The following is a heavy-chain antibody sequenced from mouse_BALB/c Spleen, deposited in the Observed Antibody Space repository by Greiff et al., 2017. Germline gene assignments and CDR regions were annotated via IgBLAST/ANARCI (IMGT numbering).Heavy chain of an antibody. CDR3: ARGYYDYLDY. Sequence: EVMLVESGGGLVKPGGSLKLSCAASGFTFSDYYMYWVRQTPEKRLEWVATISDGGSYTYYPDSVKGRFTISRDNAKNNLYLQMSSLKSEDTAMYYCARGYYDYLDYWGQGTTLTVSS. J-gene: IGHJ2*01. CDR2: ISDGGSYT. CDR1: GFTFSDYY. D-gene: IGHD2-4*01. V-gene: IGHV5-4*02.